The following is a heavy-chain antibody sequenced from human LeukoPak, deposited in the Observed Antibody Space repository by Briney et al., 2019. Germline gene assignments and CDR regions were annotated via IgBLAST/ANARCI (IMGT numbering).Heavy chain of an antibody. CDR3: AGSVVTLYWYFDL. J-gene: IGHJ2*01. CDR2: IYYSGST. Sequence: SETLSLTCTVSGVSISGYYNSWIRQPPGKGLEWVWYIYYSGSTNYNPSLKSRVTISLDTSKNQFSLKLSSLTTADTAVYYCAGSVVTLYWYFDLWGRGTLVTVSS. V-gene: IGHV4-59*01. CDR1: GVSISGYY. D-gene: IGHD4-23*01.